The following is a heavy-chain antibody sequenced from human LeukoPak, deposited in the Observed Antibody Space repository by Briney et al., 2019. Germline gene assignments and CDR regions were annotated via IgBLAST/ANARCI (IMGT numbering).Heavy chain of an antibody. V-gene: IGHV3-30*18. CDR1: GFTFSSYG. J-gene: IGHJ4*02. Sequence: GGSLRLSCAASGFTFSSYGIHWVRQAPGKGLEWVAVISYDGSNKYYADSVKGRFTISRDNSKNTLYLQMNSLRAEDTAVYYCAKDRRSGSYSVLDYWGQGTLVTVSS. CDR2: ISYDGSNK. D-gene: IGHD3-10*01. CDR3: AKDRRSGSYSVLDY.